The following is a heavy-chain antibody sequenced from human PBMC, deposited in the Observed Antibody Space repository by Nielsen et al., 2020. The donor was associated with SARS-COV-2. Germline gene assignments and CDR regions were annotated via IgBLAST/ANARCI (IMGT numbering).Heavy chain of an antibody. D-gene: IGHD6-19*01. CDR1: GFTFSSYS. CDR2: ISSSSSYI. CDR3: ARIDTVAAFDY. Sequence: GVLKISCAASGFTFSSYSMNWVRQAPGKGLEWVSSISSSSSYIYYADSVKGRFTISRDNAKNSLYLQMNSLRAEDTAVYYCARIDTVAAFDYWGQGTLVTVSS. V-gene: IGHV3-21*01. J-gene: IGHJ4*02.